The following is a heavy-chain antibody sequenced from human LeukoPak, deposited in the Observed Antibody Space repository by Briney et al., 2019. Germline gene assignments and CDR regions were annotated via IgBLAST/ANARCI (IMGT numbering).Heavy chain of an antibody. V-gene: IGHV3-30-3*01. CDR3: ARGPPVLLWFGEVEAFDY. CDR1: GFTFSSYA. J-gene: IGHJ4*02. D-gene: IGHD3-10*01. CDR2: ISYDGSNK. Sequence: PGRSLRLSCAASGFTFSSYAMHWVRQAPGKGLEWVAVISYDGSNKYYADSVKGRFTISRDNSKNTLYLQMNSLRAEDTAVYYCARGPPVLLWFGEVEAFDYWGQGTLVTVSS.